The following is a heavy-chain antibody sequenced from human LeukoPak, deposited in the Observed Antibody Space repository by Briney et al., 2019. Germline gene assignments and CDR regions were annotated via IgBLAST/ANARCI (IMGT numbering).Heavy chain of an antibody. CDR1: GYTFTSYD. CDR2: MNPNSGNT. D-gene: IGHD5-18*01. CDR3: ARANRLGYSYGYRAFDI. J-gene: IGHJ3*02. Sequence: ASVKVSCTASGYTFTSYDINWVRQAPGQGLEWMGWMNPNSGNTGYAQKFQGRVTMTRNTSISTAYMELSSLRSEDTAVYCCARANRLGYSYGYRAFDIWGQGTMVTVSS. V-gene: IGHV1-8*01.